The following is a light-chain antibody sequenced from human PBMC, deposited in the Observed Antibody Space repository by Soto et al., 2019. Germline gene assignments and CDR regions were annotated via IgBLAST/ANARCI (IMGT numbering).Light chain of an antibody. Sequence: QSALTQPASVSGSPGQSITISCTGTSSDDGGYNYVSWYQQHPGKAPKLMIYDVSNRPSGVSNRFSGSKSGNTASLTISGLQAEDEADYYCSSYTSSSTLDVVFGGGTKPTVL. J-gene: IGLJ2*01. V-gene: IGLV2-14*01. CDR1: SSDDGGYNY. CDR3: SSYTSSSTLDVV. CDR2: DVS.